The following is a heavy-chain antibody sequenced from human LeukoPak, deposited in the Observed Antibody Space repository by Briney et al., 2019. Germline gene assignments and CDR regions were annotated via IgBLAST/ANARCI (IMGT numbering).Heavy chain of an antibody. CDR3: ARHQVVSVAVDY. V-gene: IGHV4-39*01. D-gene: IGHD5/OR15-5a*01. J-gene: IGHJ4*02. Sequence: PSETLSLTCTASGGSISSSGYYWGWIRQPPGKGLEWIASINYSGTTYYNPSLKSRVTISVDTSKNQFSLKLSSVTAADTAVYYCARHQVVSVAVDYWGQGTLVTVSS. CDR1: GGSISSSGYY. CDR2: INYSGTT.